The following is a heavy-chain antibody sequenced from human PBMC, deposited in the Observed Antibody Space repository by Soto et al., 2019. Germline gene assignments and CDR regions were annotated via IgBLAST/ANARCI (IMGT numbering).Heavy chain of an antibody. CDR2: ISGSGDGT. V-gene: IGHV3-23*01. CDR3: AKHKGAAGNYGMDV. Sequence: GGSLRLSCAASGFTFSSYAMSWVRQAPGKGLEWVSAISGSGDGTYYADSVKGRFTISRDTSKNTLYLQMNSLRAEDTAVYYCAKHKGAAGNYGMDVCGQGTTVTVSS. J-gene: IGHJ6*02. D-gene: IGHD6-13*01. CDR1: GFTFSSYA.